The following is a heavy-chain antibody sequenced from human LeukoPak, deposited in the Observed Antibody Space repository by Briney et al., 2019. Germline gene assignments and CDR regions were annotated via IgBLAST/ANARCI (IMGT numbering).Heavy chain of an antibody. V-gene: IGHV3-30*02. J-gene: IGHJ4*02. Sequence: GGSLRLSCAASGFTFSSYGMHWVRQAPGKGLEWVAFIRYDGSNKYYADSVKGRFTISRDNSKNTLYLQMNSLRAEDTAVYYCARPAVHGGARGYSYAGYYFDYWGQGTLVTVSS. CDR2: IRYDGSNK. CDR1: GFTFSSYG. D-gene: IGHD5-18*01. CDR3: ARPAVHGGARGYSYAGYYFDY.